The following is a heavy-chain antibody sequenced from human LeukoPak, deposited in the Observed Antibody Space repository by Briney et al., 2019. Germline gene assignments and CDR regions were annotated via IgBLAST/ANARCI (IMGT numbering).Heavy chain of an antibody. J-gene: IGHJ4*02. CDR1: GGSNSRSNW. V-gene: IGHV4-4*02. D-gene: IGHD4-17*01. Sequence: SETLSLTCAVSGGSNSRSNWWSWVRQPPGKGLEWIGEIYHSGSTNYNPSLKSRVTMSVDNSKNHFSLKLSSVTAADTAVYYCARAGEGEAYWGQGTLVTVSS. CDR2: IYHSGST. CDR3: ARAGEGEAY.